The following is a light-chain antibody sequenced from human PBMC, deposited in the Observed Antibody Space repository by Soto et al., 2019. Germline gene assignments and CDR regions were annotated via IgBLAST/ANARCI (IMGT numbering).Light chain of an antibody. Sequence: QSVLTQPPSVSGAPGQRVTVSCTGNSSNIGAGYDVHWYHQLPGTAPKLLISGNSNRPSGVPDRFSGSKSGASASLAITGLQAEDGAVYNCQSYDSSLSTYVFGTGTKVTVL. CDR3: QSYDSSLSTYV. J-gene: IGLJ1*01. CDR2: GNS. CDR1: SSNIGAGYD. V-gene: IGLV1-40*01.